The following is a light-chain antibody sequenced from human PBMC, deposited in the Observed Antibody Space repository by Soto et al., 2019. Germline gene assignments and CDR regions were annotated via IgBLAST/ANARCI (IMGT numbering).Light chain of an antibody. CDR2: AAS. J-gene: IGKJ1*01. CDR3: QQSSIIPPWT. CDR1: QNIRTF. V-gene: IGKV1-39*01. Sequence: DIQVTQSPSSLSASVGDRVTITCRASQNIRTFLNWYQQKPGKAPKLLIYAASSLQSGVPSRFSGSGSGRDFTLTISGLQPEDLATYYCQQSSIIPPWTFGQGTRWISN.